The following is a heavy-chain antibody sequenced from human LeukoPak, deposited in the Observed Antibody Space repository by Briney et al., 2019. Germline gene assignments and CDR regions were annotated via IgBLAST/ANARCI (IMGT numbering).Heavy chain of an antibody. Sequence: SETLSLTCTVSGGSISSYYWSWIRQPPGKGLEWIGYIYYSGSTNYNPSLESRVTISVDTSKNQFSLKLSSVTAADTAVYYCAGDLGGLDVFDIWGKGTRVPVSS. V-gene: IGHV4-59*01. D-gene: IGHD3-16*01. CDR3: AGDLGGLDVFDI. CDR2: IYYSGST. J-gene: IGHJ3*02. CDR1: GGSISSYY.